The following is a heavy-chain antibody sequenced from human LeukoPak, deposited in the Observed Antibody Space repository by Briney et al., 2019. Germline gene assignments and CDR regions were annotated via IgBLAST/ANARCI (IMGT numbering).Heavy chain of an antibody. Sequence: SGTLSLTCAVSGGSISSSNWWSWVRQPPGKGLEWIGEIYYSGSTNYNPSLKSRVTISVDTSKNQFSLKLSSVTAADTAVYYCASGKRWWGQGTLVTVSS. CDR1: GGSISSSNW. J-gene: IGHJ4*02. V-gene: IGHV4-4*02. CDR3: ASGKRW. D-gene: IGHD2-15*01. CDR2: IYYSGST.